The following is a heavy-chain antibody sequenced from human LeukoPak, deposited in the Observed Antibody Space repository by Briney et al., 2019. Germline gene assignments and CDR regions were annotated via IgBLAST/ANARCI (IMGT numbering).Heavy chain of an antibody. CDR1: GFTFSSFW. CDR3: AKDRRYYDSSGYYGD. CDR2: INGIGTSI. V-gene: IGHV3-23*01. J-gene: IGHJ4*02. D-gene: IGHD3-22*01. Sequence: GGSLRLSCAASGFTFSSFWMSWVRQAPGKGLEWVSGINGIGTSIYYADSVKGRFTTSRDNSDNILYLQMNSLRADDTAVYYCAKDRRYYDSSGYYGDWGQGTLVTVSS.